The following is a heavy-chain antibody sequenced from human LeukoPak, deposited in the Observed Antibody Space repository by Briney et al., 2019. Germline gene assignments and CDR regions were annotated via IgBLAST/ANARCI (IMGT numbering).Heavy chain of an antibody. J-gene: IGHJ3*02. CDR1: GGSISSYY. D-gene: IGHD6-13*01. CDR3: ARGWDSSSWYDWMDAFDI. Sequence: PSETLSLTCTVSGGSISSYYWSWIRQPPGKGLEWIGYIYYSGSTNYNPSLKSRVTISVDTSKNQFSLKLSSVTAADTAVYYCARGWDSSSWYDWMDAFDIWGQGTMVTVSS. V-gene: IGHV4-59*01. CDR2: IYYSGST.